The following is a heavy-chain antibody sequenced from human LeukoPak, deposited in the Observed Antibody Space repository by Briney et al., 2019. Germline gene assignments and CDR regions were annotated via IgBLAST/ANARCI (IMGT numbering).Heavy chain of an antibody. J-gene: IGHJ4*02. CDR3: VRGAASWNGNYC. CDR2: INSDGSMT. V-gene: IGHV3-74*01. D-gene: IGHD3-16*01. CDR1: GFTFSGYW. Sequence: PGGSLRLSCAASGFTFSGYWMHWVRQPPGKGLVWVSRINSDGSMTNYADSVKGRFTISRDNANTLYLQMNGLRAEDTAVYYWVRGAASWNGNYCWGQGTPVTVPS.